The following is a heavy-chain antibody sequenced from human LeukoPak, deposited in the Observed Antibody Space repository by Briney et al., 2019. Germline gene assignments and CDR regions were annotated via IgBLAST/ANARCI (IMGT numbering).Heavy chain of an antibody. D-gene: IGHD3-22*01. CDR1: GYTFTSYA. Sequence: ASVKVSCKASGYTFTSYAMNWVRQAPGQGLEWMGWINTNTGNPTYAQGFTERFVFSLDTSVSTAYLRISSLKAEDTAVYYCARSRGGRYYYDSSGYYFHYWGQGTLATVSS. CDR2: INTNTGNP. V-gene: IGHV7-4-1*02. CDR3: ARSRGGRYYYDSSGYYFHY. J-gene: IGHJ4*02.